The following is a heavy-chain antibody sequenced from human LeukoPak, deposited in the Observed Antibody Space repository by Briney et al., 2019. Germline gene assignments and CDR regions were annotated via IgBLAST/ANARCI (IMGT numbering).Heavy chain of an antibody. CDR1: GFTFDDYA. D-gene: IGHD1-26*01. Sequence: GRSLRLSCAASGFTFDDYAMHWVRQAPGKGLEWVSGISWNSGSIGYADSVKGRFTISRDNAKNSLYLQMNSLRAEDTALYYCAKGRVVGALDYRGQGTLVTVSS. V-gene: IGHV3-9*01. CDR3: AKGRVVGALDY. J-gene: IGHJ4*02. CDR2: ISWNSGSI.